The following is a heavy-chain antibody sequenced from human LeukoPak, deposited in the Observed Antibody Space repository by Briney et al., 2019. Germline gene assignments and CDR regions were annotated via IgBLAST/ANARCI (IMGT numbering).Heavy chain of an antibody. CDR2: IIPIFGTA. CDR3: ARGGSYYDSSGLYYFDY. Sequence: SVKVSCKASGGTFSSYAISWGRQAPGQGLEWMGGIIPIFGTANYAQKFQGRVTITADESTSTAYMELSSLRSEDTAVYYCARGGSYYDSSGLYYFDYWGQGTLVTVFS. CDR1: GGTFSSYA. V-gene: IGHV1-69*13. D-gene: IGHD3-22*01. J-gene: IGHJ4*02.